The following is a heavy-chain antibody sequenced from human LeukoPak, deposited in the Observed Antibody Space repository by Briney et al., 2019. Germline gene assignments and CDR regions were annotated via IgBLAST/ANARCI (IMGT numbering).Heavy chain of an antibody. CDR2: IKPNSGYT. V-gene: IGHV1-8*03. D-gene: IGHD1-26*01. CDR1: GYPFSNYD. CDR3: AREGLGATGFGPYSYFYYYMDV. J-gene: IGHJ6*03. Sequence: ASVKVSCKASGYPFSNYDINWVRQATRQGLEWMGWIKPNSGYTAYAQKFLGRVTITRNTSISTVYMELSSLASEDTAVYYCAREGLGATGFGPYSYFYYYMDVWGKGTTVTVSS.